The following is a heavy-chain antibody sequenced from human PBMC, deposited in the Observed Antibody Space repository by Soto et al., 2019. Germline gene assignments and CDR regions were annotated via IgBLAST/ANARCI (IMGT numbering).Heavy chain of an antibody. CDR1: GFTFSTYC. D-gene: IGHD3-3*01. CDR2: IKQDGSQK. J-gene: IGHJ4*02. Sequence: GGSLRLSCEGSGFTFSTYCMSWVRQAPGKGLEWAANIKQDGSQKYYVDSVKGRFTISRDNAKNSLYLQMNSLRAEDTAVYYCESYDFWSGFSGWGQGTLVTVSS. V-gene: IGHV3-7*01. CDR3: ESYDFWSGFSG.